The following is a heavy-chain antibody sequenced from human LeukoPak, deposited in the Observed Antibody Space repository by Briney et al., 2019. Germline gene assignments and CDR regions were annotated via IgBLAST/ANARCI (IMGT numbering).Heavy chain of an antibody. V-gene: IGHV4-59*12. J-gene: IGHJ4*02. CDR1: GGSISSYY. Sequence: SETLSLTCTVSGGSISSYYWSWIRQPPGKGLEWIGYIYYSGSTDYNPSLKSRVTISVDTSKNQFSLKLSSVTAADTAVYFCARSPSRYSSSWSRGYFDYWGQGTLVTVSS. D-gene: IGHD6-13*01. CDR2: IYYSGST. CDR3: ARSPSRYSSSWSRGYFDY.